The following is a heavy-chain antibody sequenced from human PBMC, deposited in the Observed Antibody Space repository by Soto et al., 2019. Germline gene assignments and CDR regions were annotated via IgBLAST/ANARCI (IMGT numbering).Heavy chain of an antibody. V-gene: IGHV3-30-3*01. CDR1: GFTFSSYA. D-gene: IGHD3-9*01. CDR2: ISYDGSNK. CDR3: ARDGATYYDILTGYYINYYGMDV. Sequence: PGGSLRLSXAASGFTFSSYAMHWVRQAPGKGLEWVAVISYDGSNKYYADSVKGRFTISRDNSKNTLYLQMNSLRAEDTAVYYCARDGATYYDILTGYYINYYGMDVWGQGTTVTVSS. J-gene: IGHJ6*02.